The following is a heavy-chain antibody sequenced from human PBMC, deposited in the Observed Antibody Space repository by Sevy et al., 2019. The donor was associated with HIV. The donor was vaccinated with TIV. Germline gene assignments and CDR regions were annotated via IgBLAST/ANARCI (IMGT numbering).Heavy chain of an antibody. CDR1: GFTFSNAW. CDR2: IKSKTDGGTT. J-gene: IGHJ3*02. CDR3: TTDPSPRSMVRGVIIAGDAFDI. Sequence: GGSLRLSCAASGFTFSNAWMSWVRQAPGKGLEWVGRIKSKTDGGTTDYAAPVKGRFTISRDDSKNKLYLQMNSLKTEDTAVYYCTTDPSPRSMVRGVIIAGDAFDIWGQGTMVTVSS. D-gene: IGHD3-10*01. V-gene: IGHV3-15*01.